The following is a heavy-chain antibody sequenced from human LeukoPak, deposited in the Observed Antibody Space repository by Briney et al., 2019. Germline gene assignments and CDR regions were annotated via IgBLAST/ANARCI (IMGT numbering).Heavy chain of an antibody. CDR1: GFTFSRYW. J-gene: IGHJ5*02. Sequence: GGSLRLSCAASGFTFSRYWIHWVRQAPGKGLEWVSRINPDGSTTTYADSVKGRFTISRDNAKNTVYLQMNSLRAEDTAVYYCARVLSGSWDWFDPWGQGTLVTVSS. CDR2: INPDGSTT. V-gene: IGHV3-74*01. CDR3: ARVLSGSWDWFDP. D-gene: IGHD3-22*01.